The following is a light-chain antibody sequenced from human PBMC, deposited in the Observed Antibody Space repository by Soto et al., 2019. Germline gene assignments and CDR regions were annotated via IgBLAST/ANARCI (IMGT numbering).Light chain of an antibody. V-gene: IGKV1-5*01. CDR2: AAS. Sequence: DILLIQSPATLSASVGDRITITCRASENIFKFLAWYQQRSGSAPNLLIYAASDLERGVPSRFSGSRSGTEFTLTIDNLQPNGSATYFCQHYHSQSITFGGGTQV. J-gene: IGKJ4*01. CDR3: QHYHSQSIT. CDR1: ENIFKF.